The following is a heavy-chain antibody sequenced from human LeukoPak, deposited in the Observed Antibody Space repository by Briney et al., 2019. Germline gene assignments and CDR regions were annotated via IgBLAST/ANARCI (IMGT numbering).Heavy chain of an antibody. Sequence: SETLSLTCTVSGGSISTYYWSWIRQPAVKGLEWIGRVSTSGTTQYNPSFKSRVTMSVDTSSNQFSLKLSSVTAADTAVYYCARGSYYDTLTGYYRGSFDSWGQGTLVTVSS. V-gene: IGHV4-4*07. J-gene: IGHJ4*02. CDR3: ARGSYYDTLTGYYRGSFDS. CDR2: VSTSGTT. D-gene: IGHD3-9*01. CDR1: GGSISTYY.